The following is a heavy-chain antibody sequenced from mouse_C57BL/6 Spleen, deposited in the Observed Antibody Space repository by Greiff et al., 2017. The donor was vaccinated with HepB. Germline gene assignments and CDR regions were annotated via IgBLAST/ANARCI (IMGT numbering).Heavy chain of an antibody. D-gene: IGHD1-1*01. CDR2: IDPENGDT. CDR1: GFNIKDDY. CDR3: TSNYGSRSYYAMDY. Sequence: VHVKQSGAELVKPGASVKLSCTASGFNIKDDYMHWVKQRPEQGLEWIGWIDPENGDTEYASKFQGKATITADTSSNTAYLQLSSLTSEDTAVYYCTSNYGSRSYYAMDYWGQGTSVTVSS. J-gene: IGHJ4*01. V-gene: IGHV14-4*01.